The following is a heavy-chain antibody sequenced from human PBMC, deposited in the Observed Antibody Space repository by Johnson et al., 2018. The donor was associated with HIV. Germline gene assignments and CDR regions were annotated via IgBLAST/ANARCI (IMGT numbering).Heavy chain of an antibody. CDR2: ISYDGSNK. D-gene: IGHD2-21*01. J-gene: IGHJ3*02. V-gene: IGHV3-30-3*01. CDR3: AGGMGREYYSGGEAFDI. CDR1: GFTFSSYA. Sequence: VQLVESGGGVVQPGRSLRLSCAASGFTFSSYAMHWVRQAPGKGLEWVAVISYDGSNKYYADSVKGRFTISRDNSKNTLYLQMNSLRAEDTAVYYCAGGMGREYYSGGEAFDIWGQGTMVTVSS.